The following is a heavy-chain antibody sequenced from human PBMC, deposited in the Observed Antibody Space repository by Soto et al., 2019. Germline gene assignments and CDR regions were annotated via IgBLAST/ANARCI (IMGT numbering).Heavy chain of an antibody. D-gene: IGHD5-12*01. V-gene: IGHV4-31*03. J-gene: IGHJ5*02. CDR2: IYYSGST. Sequence: QVQLQESGPGLVKPSQTLSLTCTVSGGSISSGGYYWSWIRQHPGKGLEWIGYIYYSGSTYYNPSLKIRVTISLDTSKNQFSLKLSSVTAADTAVYYCARVRPLSGYEPNWFDPWGQGTLVTVSS. CDR3: ARVRPLSGYEPNWFDP. CDR1: GGSISSGGYY.